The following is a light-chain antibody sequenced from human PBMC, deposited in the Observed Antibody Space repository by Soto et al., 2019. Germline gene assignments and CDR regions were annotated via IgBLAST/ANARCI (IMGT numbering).Light chain of an antibody. CDR3: QQANTLPFT. CDR1: QSVDNW. V-gene: IGKV1-12*01. J-gene: IGKJ5*01. CDR2: SPS. Sequence: DIQLTQSPSSVSSSVGDSVTISCRASQSVDNWLAWYQQQPGNAPKLLIYSPSSWQSAVPSRFSGSGSGTDFTLTISGLQPEDFAIYYCQQANTLPFTFGQGTRLEIK.